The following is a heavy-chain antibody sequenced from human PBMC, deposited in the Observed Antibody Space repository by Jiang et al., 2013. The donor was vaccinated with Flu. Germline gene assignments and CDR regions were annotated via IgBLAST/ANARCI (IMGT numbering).Heavy chain of an antibody. V-gene: IGHV4-34*01. CDR3: ARERVIGSYDILTGYQYYYYGMDV. CDR2: INHSGST. J-gene: IGHJ6*04. CDR1: GGSFSGYY. Sequence: LLKPSETLSLTCAVYGGSFSGYYWSWIRQPPGKGLEWIGEINHSGSTNYNPSLKSRVTISVDTSKNQFSLKLSSVTAADTAVYYCARERVIGSYDILTGYQYYYYGMDVWGKGTTVTVSS. D-gene: IGHD3-9*01.